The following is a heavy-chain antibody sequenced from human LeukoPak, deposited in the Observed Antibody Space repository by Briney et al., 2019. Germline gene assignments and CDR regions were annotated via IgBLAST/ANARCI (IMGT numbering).Heavy chain of an antibody. V-gene: IGHV3-21*04. J-gene: IGHJ4*02. Sequence: GGSLRLSCAASGFTFSSYSMNWVRQAPGKGLEWVSSISSSSSYIYYADSVKGRFTISRDNAKNSLYLQMNSLRAEDTAVYYCAKDVYYDFWSGYYKGLDYWGQGTLVTVSS. CDR1: GFTFSSYS. CDR3: AKDVYYDFWSGYYKGLDY. D-gene: IGHD3-3*01. CDR2: ISSSSSYI.